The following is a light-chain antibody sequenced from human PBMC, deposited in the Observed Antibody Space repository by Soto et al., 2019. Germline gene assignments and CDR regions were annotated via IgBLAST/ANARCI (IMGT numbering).Light chain of an antibody. Sequence: QSVLTQPPSASGSPGQSLTISCTGTSSDVGFYNFVSWYQQRPGKAPKLVIYEVTKRPSGVPDRFSGSKSGSTASLTVSGLQPEDQAEYYCASYDGTKLFVFGSGTKVTV. CDR2: EVT. J-gene: IGLJ1*01. V-gene: IGLV2-8*01. CDR1: SSDVGFYNF. CDR3: ASYDGTKLFV.